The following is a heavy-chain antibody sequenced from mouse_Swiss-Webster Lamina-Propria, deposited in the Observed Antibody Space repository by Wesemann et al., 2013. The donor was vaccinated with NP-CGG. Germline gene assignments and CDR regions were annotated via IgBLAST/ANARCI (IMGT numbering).Heavy chain of an antibody. CDR3: ARQRTTATGRYFDY. D-gene: IGHD1-2*01. CDR1: GFTFSSYG. V-gene: IGHV5-6*01. Sequence: EVQLVESGGDLVKPGGSLKLSCAASGFTFSSYGMSWVRQTPDKRLEWVATISSGGSYTYYPDSVKGRFTISRDNAKNTLYLQMSSLKSEDTAMYYCARQRTTATGRYFDYWGQGTTLTVSS. J-gene: IGHJ2*01. CDR2: ISSGGSYT.